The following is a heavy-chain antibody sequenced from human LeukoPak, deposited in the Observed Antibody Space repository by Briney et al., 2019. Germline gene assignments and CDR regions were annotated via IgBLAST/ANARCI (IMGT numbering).Heavy chain of an antibody. CDR3: ARDSSARYFFDY. J-gene: IGHJ4*02. CDR2: ISAYNGNT. D-gene: IGHD6-6*01. CDR1: GYTFTSYG. V-gene: IGHV1-18*01. Sequence: ASVKVSCKASGYTFTSYGISWVRQAPGQGLEWMGWISAYNGNTNHAQKLQGRVTMTTDTSTSTAYMELRSLRSDDTAVYYCARDSSARYFFDYWGQGTLVTVSS.